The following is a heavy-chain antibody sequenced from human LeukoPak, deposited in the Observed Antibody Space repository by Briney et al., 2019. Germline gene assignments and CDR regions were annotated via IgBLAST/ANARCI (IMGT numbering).Heavy chain of an antibody. Sequence: GGSLRLSCAASGFTFTTYWMHWVRQVPGKGLVWVSHINSDGSSATYADSVKGRLTISRDNAKNTVYLQMNSLRAEDTAVYYCARGGVGCFDYWGQGALVTVSS. J-gene: IGHJ4*02. CDR1: GFTFTTYW. D-gene: IGHD6-19*01. CDR2: INSDGSSA. V-gene: IGHV3-74*01. CDR3: ARGGVGCFDY.